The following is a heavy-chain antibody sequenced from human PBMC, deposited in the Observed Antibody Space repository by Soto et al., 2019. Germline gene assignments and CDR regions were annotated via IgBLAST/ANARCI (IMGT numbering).Heavy chain of an antibody. J-gene: IGHJ6*03. Sequence: GGSLRLSCTASGFTFGDYAMSWFRQAPGKGLEWVGFIRSKAYGGTTEYAASVKGRFTISRDDSKSIAYLQMNSLKTEDTAVYYCTLGGLVVPAAVDPDYYYYMDVWGKGTTVTVSS. CDR3: TLGGLVVPAAVDPDYYYYMDV. D-gene: IGHD2-2*01. V-gene: IGHV3-49*03. CDR2: IRSKAYGGTT. CDR1: GFTFGDYA.